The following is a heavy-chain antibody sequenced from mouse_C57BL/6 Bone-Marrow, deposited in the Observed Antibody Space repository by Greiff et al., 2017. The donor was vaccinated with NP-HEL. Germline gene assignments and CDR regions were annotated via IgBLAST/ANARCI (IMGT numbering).Heavy chain of an antibody. CDR3: ATMGTTSNVDD. CDR2: IDPSDSYT. J-gene: IGHJ2*01. CDR1: GYTFTSYW. D-gene: IGHD2-14*01. Sequence: QVQLKQPGAELVMPGASVKLSCKASGYTFTSYWMHWVKQRPGQGLEWIGEIDPSDSYTNYNQKFKGKSTLTVDKSSSTAYMQLSSLTSEDSAVYYCATMGTTSNVDDWGQGTTLTVSS. V-gene: IGHV1-69*01.